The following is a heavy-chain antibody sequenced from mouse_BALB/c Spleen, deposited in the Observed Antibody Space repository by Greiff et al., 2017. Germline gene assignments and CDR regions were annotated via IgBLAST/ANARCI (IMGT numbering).Heavy chain of an antibody. Sequence: EVKLMESGGGLVQPGGSMKLSCVASGFTFSNYWMNWVRQSPEKGLEWVAEIRLKSNNYATHYAESVKGRFTISRDDSKSSVYLQMNNLRAEDTGIYYCTRHDGDYWGQGTTLTVSS. CDR1: GFTFSNYW. J-gene: IGHJ2*01. CDR3: TRHDGDY. V-gene: IGHV6-6*02. D-gene: IGHD2-12*01. CDR2: IRLKSNNYAT.